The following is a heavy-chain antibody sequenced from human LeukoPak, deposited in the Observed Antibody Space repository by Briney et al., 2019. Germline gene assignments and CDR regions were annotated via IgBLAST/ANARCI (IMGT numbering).Heavy chain of an antibody. CDR1: GFTFSSYG. Sequence: GGTLRLSCAASGFTFSSYGMSWVRQAPGKGLEWVSAISGSGGSTYYADSVKGRFTISRDNSKNTLYLQMNSLRAEDTAVYYCARDGDYYDSSGYHYVDGDAFDIWGQGTMVTVSS. CDR2: ISGSGGST. D-gene: IGHD3-22*01. J-gene: IGHJ3*02. CDR3: ARDGDYYDSSGYHYVDGDAFDI. V-gene: IGHV3-23*01.